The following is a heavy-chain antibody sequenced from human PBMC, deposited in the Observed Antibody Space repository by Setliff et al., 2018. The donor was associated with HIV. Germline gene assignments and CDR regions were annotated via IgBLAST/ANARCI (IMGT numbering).Heavy chain of an antibody. D-gene: IGHD3-22*01. Sequence: SETLSLTCTVTGGSISSGGFYWTWIRQHPGKGLEWIGYIYTSGSTNYNPSLKSRVTISVDTSKNQFSLKLSSVTAADTAVYYCARDLSFYDPGGFDYWGQGTLVTVSS. CDR3: ARDLSFYDPGGFDY. V-gene: IGHV4-61*08. CDR2: IYTSGST. CDR1: GGSISSGGFY. J-gene: IGHJ4*02.